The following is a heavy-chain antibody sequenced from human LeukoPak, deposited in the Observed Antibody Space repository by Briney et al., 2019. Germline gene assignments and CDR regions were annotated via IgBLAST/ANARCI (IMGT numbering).Heavy chain of an antibody. CDR1: GFTFSSYW. CDR3: ARVFHNYLIDY. J-gene: IGHJ4*02. D-gene: IGHD4-11*01. CDR2: INTDGSST. Sequence: GGSLRLSCAASGFTFSSYWMHWVRQAPGKGLVWVSRINTDGSSTSYADSVKGRFTISRDNAKNTLYLQMNSLRAEDTAVYYCARVFHNYLIDYWGQGTLVTVSS. V-gene: IGHV3-74*01.